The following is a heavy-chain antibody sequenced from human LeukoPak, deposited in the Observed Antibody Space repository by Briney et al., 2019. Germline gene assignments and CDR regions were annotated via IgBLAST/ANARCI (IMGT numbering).Heavy chain of an antibody. V-gene: IGHV3-48*02. CDR3: ARTGNSAWNYYFDY. D-gene: IGHD6-19*01. Sequence: GGSLRLSCAASGFSFSSYSMNWVRQAPGKGLGWVSFISGGGSAIYYADSVKGRFTVSRDDAKNSLYLQMYSLRDEDTAIYYCARTGNSAWNYYFDYWGQGSLVTVSS. J-gene: IGHJ4*02. CDR2: ISGGGSAI. CDR1: GFSFSSYS.